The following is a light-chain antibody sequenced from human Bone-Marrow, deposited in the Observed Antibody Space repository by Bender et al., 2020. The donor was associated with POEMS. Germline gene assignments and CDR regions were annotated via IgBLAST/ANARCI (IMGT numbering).Light chain of an antibody. CDR1: ALPKQS. Sequence: SNELTQPPSASVFPGQTARITCSGDALPKQSGYWYQQKPGQAPVLVIYKDNERPSGIPERFSGSSSGTTVTLTISGVQAEDEADYYCQSADSSNTYVVFGGGTKLTVL. CDR3: QSADSSNTYVV. J-gene: IGLJ2*01. V-gene: IGLV3-25*03. CDR2: KDN.